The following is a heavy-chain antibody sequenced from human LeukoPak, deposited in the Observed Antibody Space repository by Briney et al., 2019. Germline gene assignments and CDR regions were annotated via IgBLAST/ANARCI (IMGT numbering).Heavy chain of an antibody. CDR3: ARVTRGYCSSTSCYKASGQGGYYYYYYYMDV. CDR2: ISAYNGNT. D-gene: IGHD2-2*02. Sequence: ASVKVSCKASGYTFTSYGISWVRQAPGQGLEWMGWISAYNGNTNYAQKLQGRVTMTTDTSTSTAYMELRSLRSDDTAVYYCARVTRGYCSSTSCYKASGQGGYYYYYYYMDVWGKGTTVTVSS. J-gene: IGHJ6*03. CDR1: GYTFTSYG. V-gene: IGHV1-18*01.